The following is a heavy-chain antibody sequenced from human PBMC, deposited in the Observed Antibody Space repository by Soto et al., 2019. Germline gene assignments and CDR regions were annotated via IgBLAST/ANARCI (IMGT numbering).Heavy chain of an antibody. CDR2: SNAGNGNT. CDR1: GYTFTSYA. CDR3: ARSIVVVTALDY. V-gene: IGHV1-3*05. J-gene: IGHJ4*02. Sequence: QVQLVQSGAEEKKPGASVKVSCKASGYTFTSYAMHWVRQAPGQRLEWMGWSNAGNGNTKYSQKFQGRVTITRDTSASTAYMELSSLRSEDTAVYYGARSIVVVTALDYWGQGTLVTVSS. D-gene: IGHD2-21*02.